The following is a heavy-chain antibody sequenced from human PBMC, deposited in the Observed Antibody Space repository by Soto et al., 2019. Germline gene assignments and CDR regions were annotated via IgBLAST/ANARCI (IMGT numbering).Heavy chain of an antibody. Sequence: EAQLVESGGGSVQPGGSLRLSCAASGFRFINYEMNWVRQAPGKGLEWISYISSSGNTIYSADSVKGRFTISRDNAKNALYLQMNSLRAEDTAVYYCARGARELRGVFESWGQGTLVTVSS. J-gene: IGHJ4*02. CDR3: ARGARELRGVFES. D-gene: IGHD3-10*01. CDR1: GFRFINYE. CDR2: ISSSGNTI. V-gene: IGHV3-48*03.